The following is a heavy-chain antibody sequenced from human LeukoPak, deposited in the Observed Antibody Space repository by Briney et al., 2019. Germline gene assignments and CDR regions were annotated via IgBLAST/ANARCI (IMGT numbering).Heavy chain of an antibody. J-gene: IGHJ4*02. Sequence: SQTLSLTCAVSGGSISSGGYSWSWIRQPPGKGLEWIVYIYHSGSTYYNPSLKSRVTISLDRSKNQFSLKLSSVTAADTAVYYCARRMISFGGVIDYYFDYWGQGTLVTVSS. CDR2: IYHSGST. V-gene: IGHV4-30-2*01. D-gene: IGHD3-16*02. CDR1: GGSISSGGYS. CDR3: ARRMISFGGVIDYYFDY.